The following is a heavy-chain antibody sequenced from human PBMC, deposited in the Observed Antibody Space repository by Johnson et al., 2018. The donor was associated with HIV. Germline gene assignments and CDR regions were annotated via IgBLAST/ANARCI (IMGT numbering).Heavy chain of an antibody. Sequence: MLLVESGGGVVRPGGSLRLSCAASGFTVSTNYMSWVRQTPGKGLEWVSVIYSGGSGSTIYYADSVKGRFTISRANAKNSLYLQMNSLRAEDTAVYYCARVRPKGSFDIWGQGTMVTVSS. J-gene: IGHJ3*02. D-gene: IGHD1-1*01. V-gene: IGHV3-66*01. CDR2: IYSGGSGSTI. CDR3: ARVRPKGSFDI. CDR1: GFTVSTNY.